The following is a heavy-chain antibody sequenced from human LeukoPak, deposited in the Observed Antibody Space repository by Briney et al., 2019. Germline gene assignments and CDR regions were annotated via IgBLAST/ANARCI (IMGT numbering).Heavy chain of an antibody. J-gene: IGHJ4*02. D-gene: IGHD2-21*02. Sequence: GASVKVSCKASGYTFTGYHMHWVRQAPGQGLEWMGGIIPIFGTANYAQKFQGRVTITADESTSTAYMELSSLRSEDTAVYYCARERLVVVTALRYLDYWGQGTLVTVSS. CDR3: ARERLVVVTALRYLDY. CDR2: IIPIFGTA. CDR1: GYTFTGYH. V-gene: IGHV1-69*13.